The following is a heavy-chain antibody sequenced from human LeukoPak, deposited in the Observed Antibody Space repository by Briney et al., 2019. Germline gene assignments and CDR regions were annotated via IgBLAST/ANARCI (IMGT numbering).Heavy chain of an antibody. CDR2: ISTLSSTI. CDR3: ARHGSGFNY. CDR1: GFTFSSYS. V-gene: IGHV3-48*02. D-gene: IGHD3-10*01. Sequence: PGGSLRLSCAASGFTFSSYSMNWVRQAPGKGLEWVAYISTLSSTIYYADSVKGRFTISRDNAKNSLYLQTNSLRDEDTAVYYCARHGSGFNYWGRGALVTVSS. J-gene: IGHJ4*02.